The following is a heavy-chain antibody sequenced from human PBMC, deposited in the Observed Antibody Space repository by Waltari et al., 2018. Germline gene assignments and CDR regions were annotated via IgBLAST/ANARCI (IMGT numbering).Heavy chain of an antibody. V-gene: IGHV4-34*01. CDR2: INQSGST. CDR1: GGSFSGYY. D-gene: IGHD1-26*01. CDR3: ARMRSGSYLGRYFQH. Sequence: QVQLQQWGAGLLKPSETLSLTCAVYGGSFSGYYWSWIRQPPGKGLEWIGEINQSGSTNYNPSLKSRVTRSVDTSKNQFSLKLSSVTAADTAVYYCARMRSGSYLGRYFQHWGQGTLVTVSS. J-gene: IGHJ1*01.